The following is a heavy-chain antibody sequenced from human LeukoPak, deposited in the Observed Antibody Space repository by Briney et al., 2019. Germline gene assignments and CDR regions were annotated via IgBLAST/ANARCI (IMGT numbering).Heavy chain of an antibody. D-gene: IGHD3-22*01. J-gene: IGHJ6*02. CDR2: IYYSGST. CDR3: ARAVVIRDYYYGMDV. CDR1: GGSISSYY. Sequence: PSETLSLTCTVSGGSISSYYWSWIRQPPGKGLEWIGYIYYSGSTNYNPSLKSRVTISVDTSKNRFSLKLSSVTAADTAVYYCARAVVIRDYYYGMDVWGQGTTVTVSS. V-gene: IGHV4-59*01.